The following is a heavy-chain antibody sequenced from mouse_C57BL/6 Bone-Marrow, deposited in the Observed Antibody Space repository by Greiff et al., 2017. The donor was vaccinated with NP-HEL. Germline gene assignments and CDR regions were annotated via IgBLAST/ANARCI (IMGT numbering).Heavy chain of an antibody. Sequence: VQLQQSGAELVRPGTSVKMSCKASGYTFTNYWIGWAKQRPGHGLEWIGDIYPGGGYTNYNEKFKGKATLTADKSSSTAYIQFSSLTSEDSAIYYCARHYDGYFYAMDYWGQGTSVTVSS. D-gene: IGHD2-3*01. CDR2: IYPGGGYT. CDR1: GYTFTNYW. CDR3: ARHYDGYFYAMDY. V-gene: IGHV1-63*01. J-gene: IGHJ4*01.